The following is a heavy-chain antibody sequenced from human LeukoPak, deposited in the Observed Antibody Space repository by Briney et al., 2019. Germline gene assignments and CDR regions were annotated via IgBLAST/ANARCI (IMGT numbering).Heavy chain of an antibody. V-gene: IGHV3-21*01. CDR3: ARGRNDYGSGSYYQIYPFDY. CDR2: ISSSSSYI. CDR1: GFTFSSYT. D-gene: IGHD3-10*01. Sequence: GGSLRLSCAASGFTFSSYTMNWVRQAPGKGLEWVSSISSSSSYIFDADSVKGRFTISRDNAKNSLYLQMNSLRAEDAAVYYCARGRNDYGSGSYYQIYPFDYWGQGTLVTVSS. J-gene: IGHJ4*02.